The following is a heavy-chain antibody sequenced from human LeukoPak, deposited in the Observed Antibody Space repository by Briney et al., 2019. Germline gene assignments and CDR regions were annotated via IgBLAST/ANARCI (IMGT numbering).Heavy chain of an antibody. D-gene: IGHD3-10*01. CDR3: ARDSGGAMDV. CDR1: GFTFSSYS. V-gene: IGHV3-21*01. Sequence: GGSLRLSCAASGFTFSSYSMNWVRQAPGKGLEWVSSISSSTSYIYYADSVKGRFTISRDNAKNSLYLQMNSLRAEDTAVYYCARDSGGAMDVWGKGTTVTVSS. CDR2: ISSSTSYI. J-gene: IGHJ6*03.